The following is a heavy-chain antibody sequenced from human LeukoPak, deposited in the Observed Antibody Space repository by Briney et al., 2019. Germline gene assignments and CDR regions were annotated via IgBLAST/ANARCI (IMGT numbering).Heavy chain of an antibody. CDR2: IRSKRYGGTT. J-gene: IGHJ4*02. CDR1: GFTFGDYA. CDR3: TRCSSTRCFDY. D-gene: IGHD2-2*01. Sequence: GGSLRLSCTASGFTFGDYAMSWFRQAPGKGLEWVGFIRSKRYGGTTEYAASVKGRFTISRDDPKSIAYLQMNSLETEDTAVYYCTRCSSTRCFDYWGQGTLVTVSS. V-gene: IGHV3-49*03.